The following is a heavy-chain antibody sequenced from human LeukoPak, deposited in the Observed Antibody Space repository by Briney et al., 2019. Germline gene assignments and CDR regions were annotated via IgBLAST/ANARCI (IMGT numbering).Heavy chain of an antibody. D-gene: IGHD3-10*01. CDR1: GSTVSSNY. CDR2: IYIGGST. J-gene: IGHJ3*02. V-gene: IGHV3-66*01. Sequence: GGSLRLSCAASGSTVSSNYMGWVRQAPGKGLERVSVIYIGGSTYYADSVKGRFTISRDSSKNTLNLQMNSLRAEDTAVYYCARDTGIDAFDIWGQGTMVTVSS. CDR3: ARDTGIDAFDI.